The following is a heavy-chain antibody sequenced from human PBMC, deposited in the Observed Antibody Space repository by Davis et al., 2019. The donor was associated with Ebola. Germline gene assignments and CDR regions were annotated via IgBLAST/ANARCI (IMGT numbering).Heavy chain of an antibody. V-gene: IGHV4-39*01. CDR1: GGTISSSSYY. D-gene: IGHD2-21*01. CDR3: ARRGPLKCGGECYAIDR. Sequence: MPGGSLRLSCTVSGGTISSSSYYWVWIRQSPGRGLEWIGTIFYTGSTHYNPSLKSRLSISVDTSKNQVSLNLQSLTTADPAVYYCARRGPLKCGGECYAIDRWGQGTLVTVSS. J-gene: IGHJ5*02. CDR2: IFYTGST.